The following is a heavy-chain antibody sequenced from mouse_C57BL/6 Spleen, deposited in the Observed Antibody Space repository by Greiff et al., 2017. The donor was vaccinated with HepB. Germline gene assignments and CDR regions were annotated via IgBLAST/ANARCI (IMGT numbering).Heavy chain of an antibody. CDR1: GFTFSSYA. Sequence: EVKLMESGGGLVKPGGSLKLSCAASGFTFSSYAMSWVRQTPEKRLEWVATISDGGSYTYYPDNVKGRFTISRDNAKNNLYLQMSHLKSEDTAMYYCARELGREYFDYWGQGTTLTVSS. D-gene: IGHD4-1*01. CDR3: ARELGREYFDY. CDR2: ISDGGSYT. J-gene: IGHJ2*01. V-gene: IGHV5-4*01.